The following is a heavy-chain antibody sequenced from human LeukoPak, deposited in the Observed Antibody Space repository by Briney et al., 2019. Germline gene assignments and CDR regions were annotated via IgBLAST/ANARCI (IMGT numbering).Heavy chain of an antibody. Sequence: PSETLSLTCTVSGGSINNYHWSWVRQPARKGLEWIGRIHTSGSTYYNPSLKSRVTMSIDTSKNQFSLKLSSVTAADTAVYYCARDHNRNWGEFDPWGQGALVTVSS. J-gene: IGHJ5*02. CDR2: IHTSGST. D-gene: IGHD1-7*01. CDR3: ARDHNRNWGEFDP. CDR1: GGSINNYH. V-gene: IGHV4-4*07.